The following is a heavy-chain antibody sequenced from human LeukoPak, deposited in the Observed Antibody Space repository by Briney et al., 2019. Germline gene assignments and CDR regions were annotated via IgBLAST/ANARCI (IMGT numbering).Heavy chain of an antibody. V-gene: IGHV3-30*02. CDR1: GFIFSNSG. CDR3: AKDQTFGLVDY. CDR2: VWFDGSKR. D-gene: IGHD3-16*01. Sequence: GGSLRLSCTVSGFIFSNSGMHWVRRAPGKGLEWVAVVWFDGSKRYYADSVKGRFTISRDNSKNTLYLQMNSLRAEDTAVYYCAKDQTFGLVDYWGQGTLVTVSS. J-gene: IGHJ4*02.